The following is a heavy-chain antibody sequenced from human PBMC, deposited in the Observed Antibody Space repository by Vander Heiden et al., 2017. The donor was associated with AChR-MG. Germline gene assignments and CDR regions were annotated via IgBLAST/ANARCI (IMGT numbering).Heavy chain of an antibody. CDR3: ARADVEMATPFDY. J-gene: IGHJ4*02. Sequence: QVQLVQSGAEVKKPGSSVKVSCKASGGTFSSYTISWVRQAPGQGLEWMGRIIPILGIANYAQKFQGRVTITEDKSTSTAYMELSSLRSEDTAVYYCARADVEMATPFDYWGQGTLVTVSS. CDR1: GGTFSSYT. CDR2: IIPILGIA. V-gene: IGHV1-69*02. D-gene: IGHD5-12*01.